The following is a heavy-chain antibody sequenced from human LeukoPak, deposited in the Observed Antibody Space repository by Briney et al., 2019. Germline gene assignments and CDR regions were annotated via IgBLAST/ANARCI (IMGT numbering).Heavy chain of an antibody. J-gene: IGHJ4*02. CDR3: AKNVEYSSSSGFDY. Sequence: PGGSLRLSCAASGFTFSSYAMSWVRQAPGKGLEWVSAISGSGGSTYYADSVKGRFTISRDKSKNTLYLQMNSLRAEDTAVYYCAKNVEYSSSSGFDYWGQGTLVTVSS. CDR2: ISGSGGST. CDR1: GFTFSSYA. V-gene: IGHV3-23*01. D-gene: IGHD6-6*01.